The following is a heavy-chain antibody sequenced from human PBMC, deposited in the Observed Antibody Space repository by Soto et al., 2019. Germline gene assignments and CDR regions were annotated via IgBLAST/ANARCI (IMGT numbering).Heavy chain of an antibody. CDR3: ASSPAPLPPYGSGSYQHYYYGMDV. J-gene: IGHJ6*02. D-gene: IGHD3-10*01. CDR1: GASISRGNYY. CDR2: TYYGGST. V-gene: IGHV4-30-4*02. Sequence: SETLSLTCTVSGASISRGNYYWTWIRQPPGKGLEWLGYTYYGGSTSYNPSLQSRVAISVDTSKNQFSLKLSSVTAADTAVYYCASSPAPLPPYGSGSYQHYYYGMDVWGQGTTVTVSS.